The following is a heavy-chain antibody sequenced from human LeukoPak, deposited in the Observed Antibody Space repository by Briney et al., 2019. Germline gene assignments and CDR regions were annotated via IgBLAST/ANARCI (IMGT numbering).Heavy chain of an antibody. CDR1: GGSISSSSYY. J-gene: IGHJ4*02. D-gene: IGHD3-9*01. Sequence: SETLSLTCTVSGGSISSSSYYWGWIRHPPGKGLEWIGSIYYSGSTYYNPSLKSRVTISVDTSKNQFSLKLSSVTAADTAVYYCARQEAIYDILSLIDYWGQGTLVTVSS. V-gene: IGHV4-39*01. CDR2: IYYSGST. CDR3: ARQEAIYDILSLIDY.